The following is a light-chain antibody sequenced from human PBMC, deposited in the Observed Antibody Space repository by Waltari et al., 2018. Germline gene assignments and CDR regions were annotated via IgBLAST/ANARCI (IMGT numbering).Light chain of an antibody. CDR1: QRISKY. Sequence: EIMLTQSPGTLSLSPGERATLSCKASQRISKYLAWYQQKPGQAPRLLIYHASSRATGIPDSFSGSGSETDFSLTISRLEPEDFAVYYCQHYVRLPATFGQGTNVEIK. CDR3: QHYVRLPAT. V-gene: IGKV3-20*01. J-gene: IGKJ1*01. CDR2: HAS.